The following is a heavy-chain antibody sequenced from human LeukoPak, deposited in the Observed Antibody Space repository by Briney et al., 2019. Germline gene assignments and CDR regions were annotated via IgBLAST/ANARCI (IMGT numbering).Heavy chain of an antibody. CDR2: IYHSGST. Sequence: SDTLSLTCAVSGGSISSGGDSWSWVRQPPGKGLEWIGYIYHSGSTYYNPSLKSRVTISVDRSKNQFSLKRSSVTAADTAVYYCARGDWDYYDSSGYLPPDYWGQGTLVTVSS. D-gene: IGHD3-22*01. CDR3: ARGDWDYYDSSGYLPPDY. V-gene: IGHV4-30-2*01. J-gene: IGHJ4*02. CDR1: GGSISSGGDS.